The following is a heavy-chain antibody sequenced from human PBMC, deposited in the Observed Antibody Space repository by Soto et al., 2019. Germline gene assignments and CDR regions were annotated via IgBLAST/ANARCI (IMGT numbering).Heavy chain of an antibody. J-gene: IGHJ6*03. CDR1: GFTFDDYA. D-gene: IGHD1-1*01. CDR2: ISWNRGSI. CDR3: AKGALEPNYYYCYMDV. Sequence: EVQLVESGGGLVQPGRSLRLSCAASGFTFDDYAMHWVRQAPGKGLEWVSGISWNRGSIGYADSVKGRFTISRDNAKNSLYLQMNSLRAEDTALYYGAKGALEPNYYYCYMDVWGKGTTVTVSS. V-gene: IGHV3-9*01.